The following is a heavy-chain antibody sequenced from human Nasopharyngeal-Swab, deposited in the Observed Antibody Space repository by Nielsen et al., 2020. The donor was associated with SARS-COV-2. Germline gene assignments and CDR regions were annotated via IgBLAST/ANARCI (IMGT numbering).Heavy chain of an antibody. CDR2: IRSKAYGGTT. D-gene: IGHD3-3*01. V-gene: IGHV3-49*02. CDR3: TRSQREGITIFGVVYWFDP. Sequence: WIRQPPGKGLEWVGFIRSKAYGGTTEYAASVKGRFTISRDDSKSIAYLQMNSLKTEDTAVYYCTRSQREGITIFGVVYWFDPWGQGTLVTVSS. J-gene: IGHJ5*02.